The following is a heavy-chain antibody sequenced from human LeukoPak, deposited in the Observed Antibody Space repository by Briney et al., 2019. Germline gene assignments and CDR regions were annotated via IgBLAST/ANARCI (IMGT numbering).Heavy chain of an antibody. CDR1: GGSFSGYY. Sequence: PSETLSLTCAVYGGSFSGYYWSWIRQPPGKGLEWIGYIYYSGSTNYNPSLKSRVTISVDTSKNQFSLKLSSVTAADTAVYYCAKDPYYYDSSGPYYFDYWGQGTLVTVSS. CDR2: IYYSGST. CDR3: AKDPYYYDSSGPYYFDY. V-gene: IGHV4-59*12. D-gene: IGHD3-22*01. J-gene: IGHJ4*02.